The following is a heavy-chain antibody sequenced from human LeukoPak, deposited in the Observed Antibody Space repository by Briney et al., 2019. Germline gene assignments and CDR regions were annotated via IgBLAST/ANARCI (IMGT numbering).Heavy chain of an antibody. J-gene: IGHJ4*02. D-gene: IGHD3-9*01. CDR3: ARSRYDVLTGSPDY. CDR1: GYTFHGYY. CDR2: INPNSGGT. Sequence: ASVKVSCKASGYTFHGYYMHWVRQAPGQGLEWMGWINPNSGGTNYAQKFLGRLTVTGDTSISTAYMELSRLGSDDTAVYYCARSRYDVLTGSPDYWGQGTLVTVSS. V-gene: IGHV1-2*02.